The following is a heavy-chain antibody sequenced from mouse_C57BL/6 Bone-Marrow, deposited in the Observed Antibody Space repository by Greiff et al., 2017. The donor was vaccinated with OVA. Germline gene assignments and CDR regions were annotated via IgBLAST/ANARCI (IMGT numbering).Heavy chain of an antibody. Sequence: QVQLQQPGAELVKPGASVKLSCKASGYTFTSYWMHWVKQRPGQGLEWIGMIHPNSGSTNYNEKFKSKATLTVDKSSSTAYMQLSSLTSEDSAVYYCAGIEGNNYWDFDDWGTGTTVTVSS. CDR1: GYTFTSYW. V-gene: IGHV1-64*01. CDR3: AGIEGNNYWDFDD. J-gene: IGHJ1*03. CDR2: IHPNSGST. D-gene: IGHD5-2*01.